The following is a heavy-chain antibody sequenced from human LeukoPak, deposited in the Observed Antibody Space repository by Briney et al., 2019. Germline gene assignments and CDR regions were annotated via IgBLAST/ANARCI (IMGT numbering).Heavy chain of an antibody. J-gene: IGHJ4*02. CDR2: IYYSGIT. CDR1: GGSISSSTYH. Sequence: SETLSLTCTVSGGSISSSTYHWGWIRQPPGKGLEWIGTIYYSGITDYNPSLKSRVTISVDTSKKQFSLKLSSVTAADTAVYYCASYRSAYADYWGQGTLVTVSS. CDR3: ASYRSAYADY. V-gene: IGHV4-39*01. D-gene: IGHD3-22*01.